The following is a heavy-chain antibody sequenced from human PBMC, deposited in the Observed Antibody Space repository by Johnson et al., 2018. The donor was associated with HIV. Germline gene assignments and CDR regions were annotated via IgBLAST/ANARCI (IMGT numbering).Heavy chain of an antibody. D-gene: IGHD6-6*01. J-gene: IGHJ3*01. Sequence: VQLVESGGGVVQPGRSPRLSCAASGFTFSSFDMHWVRQAPGKGLEWVANIKQDGSEKYYVDSVKGRFTISRDNAKNSVFLQMDSLRVEDTAVYYCARDLWGSSSPFDRWGQGTMVTVSS. CDR2: IKQDGSEK. CDR1: GFTFSSFD. CDR3: ARDLWGSSSPFDR. V-gene: IGHV3-7*03.